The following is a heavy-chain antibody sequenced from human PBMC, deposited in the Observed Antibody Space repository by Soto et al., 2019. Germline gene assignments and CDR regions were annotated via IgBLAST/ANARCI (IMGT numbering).Heavy chain of an antibody. CDR2: IYPGDSQT. D-gene: IGHD1-26*01. V-gene: IGHV5-51*01. CDR1: GYSFSNHW. Sequence: PGESLKISCKGSGYSFSNHWIAWVRQMPGKGLECMGIIYPGDSQTRYSPSFQGQVTMSVDKSLSTAYLQWRGLEASDTAMYYCAREYSGTYYGDFDSWGQGPLVTVSS. CDR3: AREYSGTYYGDFDS. J-gene: IGHJ4*02.